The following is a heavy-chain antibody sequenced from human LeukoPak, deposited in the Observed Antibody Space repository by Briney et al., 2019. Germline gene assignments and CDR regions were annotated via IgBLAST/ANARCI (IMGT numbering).Heavy chain of an antibody. CDR2: IKSKTDGGTT. Sequence: GGSLRLSCAASGFTFSNAWMSWVRQAPGKGLEWVGRIKSKTDGGTTDYAAPVKGRFTISRDDSKNTLYLQMNSLKTEDTAVYYCTTEVVTGGVDSKFDYWGQGTLVTVSS. CDR1: GFTFSNAW. J-gene: IGHJ4*02. CDR3: TTEVVTGGVDSKFDY. D-gene: IGHD3-16*01. V-gene: IGHV3-15*01.